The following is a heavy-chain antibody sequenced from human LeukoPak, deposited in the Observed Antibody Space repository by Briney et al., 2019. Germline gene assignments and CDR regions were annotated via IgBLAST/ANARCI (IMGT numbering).Heavy chain of an antibody. CDR3: ARDNSVEDTAWWFDP. CDR2: INPTGGST. J-gene: IGHJ5*02. D-gene: IGHD4-23*01. Sequence: ASVKVSCKASGYTFTSYYMHWVRQAPGEGLEWMGIINPTGGSTSYARKFQGRVTMTRDTSTSTVYMELSSLRSEDTAVYYCARDNSVEDTAWWFDPWGQGTLVTVSS. V-gene: IGHV1-46*01. CDR1: GYTFTSYY.